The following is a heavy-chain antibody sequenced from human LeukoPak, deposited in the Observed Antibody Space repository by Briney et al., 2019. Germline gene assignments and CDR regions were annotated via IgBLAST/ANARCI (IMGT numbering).Heavy chain of an antibody. V-gene: IGHV1-46*01. CDR3: ARGCSSTSCSTAYYYYYMDV. CDR1: GYTFTSYY. Sequence: ASVKVSCKASGYTFTSYYMHWVRQAPGQGLEWMGIINPSGGSTSYAQKFQGRVTMTRDMSTSTVYMELSSLRSEDTAVYYCARGCSSTSCSTAYYYYYMDVWGKGTTVTVSS. D-gene: IGHD2-2*01. CDR2: INPSGGST. J-gene: IGHJ6*03.